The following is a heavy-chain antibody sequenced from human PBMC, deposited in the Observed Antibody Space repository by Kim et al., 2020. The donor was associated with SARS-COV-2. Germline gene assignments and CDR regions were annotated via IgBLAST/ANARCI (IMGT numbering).Heavy chain of an antibody. V-gene: IGHV3-7*01. CDR2: IKQDGSEK. J-gene: IGHJ6*01. Sequence: GGSLRLSCAASGFTFSSYWISWVRQAPGKGLEWVANIKQDGSEKYYVDSVKGRFTISRDNATNSLYLQMNSLRAEDTAGYYCAREGDGYNFPYYYGMDV. CDR1: GFTFSSYW. CDR3: AREGDGYNFPYYYGMDV. D-gene: IGHD5-12*01.